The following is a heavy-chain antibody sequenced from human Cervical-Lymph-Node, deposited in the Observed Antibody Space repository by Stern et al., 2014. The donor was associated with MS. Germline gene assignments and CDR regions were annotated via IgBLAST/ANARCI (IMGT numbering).Heavy chain of an antibody. Sequence: QVQLVQSGSELKQPGASVKVSCKASGYTFTNYAVNWVRQAPGQGLEWMGSIKTNTGTPTYGQGFTGRFVFSLDTSVSTAYLQISSLKAEDTAVYYCARVGGYRGYEEDYWGQGTLVTVPS. CDR3: ARVGGYRGYEEDY. CDR2: IKTNTGTP. CDR1: GYTFTNYA. V-gene: IGHV7-4-1*02. J-gene: IGHJ4*02. D-gene: IGHD5-12*01.